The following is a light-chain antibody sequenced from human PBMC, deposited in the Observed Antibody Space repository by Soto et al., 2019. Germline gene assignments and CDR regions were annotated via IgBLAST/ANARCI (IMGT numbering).Light chain of an antibody. CDR1: QSISSW. CDR2: KAS. J-gene: IGKJ1*01. CDR3: QQYKSYSSWT. V-gene: IGKV1-5*03. Sequence: DIQMTQSPSTLSASVGDRVTITCRASQSISSWLAWYQQKPGKAPKLLIYKASYLESWVPSTFSGSGSGTESTLTISSLQPDDFATYYCQQYKSYSSWTFGQGTKVDIK.